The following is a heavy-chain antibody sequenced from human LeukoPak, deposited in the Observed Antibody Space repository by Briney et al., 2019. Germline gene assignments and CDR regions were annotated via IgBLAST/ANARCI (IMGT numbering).Heavy chain of an antibody. Sequence: GGSLRLSCAASGFTFDDYAMHWVRQAPGKGLEWVSGITGSGGDTYYADSVKGRFTISRDNSKNTLYLQMNSLRVEDTAVYYCAKGSRDSRPYYFDYWGQGTLVTVSS. CDR1: GFTFDDYA. CDR3: AKGSRDSRPYYFDY. J-gene: IGHJ4*02. V-gene: IGHV3-23*01. D-gene: IGHD2-21*02. CDR2: ITGSGGDT.